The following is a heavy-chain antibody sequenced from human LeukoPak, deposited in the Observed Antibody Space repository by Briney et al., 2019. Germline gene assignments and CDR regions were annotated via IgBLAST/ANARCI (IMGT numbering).Heavy chain of an antibody. J-gene: IGHJ4*02. CDR3: ASRDTATGLD. D-gene: IGHD5-18*01. V-gene: IGHV4-34*01. CDR2: INHSGST. CDR1: GGSFSGYY. Sequence: SETLSLTCAVYGGSFSGYYWSWIRQPPGKGLEWIGEINHSGSTNYNPSLKSRVTISVDTSKNQVSLKLSSVTAADTAVYYCASRDTATGLDWGQGTLVTVSS.